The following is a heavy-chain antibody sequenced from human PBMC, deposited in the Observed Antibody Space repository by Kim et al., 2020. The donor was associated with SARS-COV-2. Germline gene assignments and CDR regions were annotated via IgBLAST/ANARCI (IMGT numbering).Heavy chain of an antibody. CDR3: AKGPMMYQLGSPLPLYY. D-gene: IGHD2-2*01. V-gene: IGHV3-23*01. CDR1: GFTFSSYA. J-gene: IGHJ4*02. Sequence: GGSLRLSCAASGFTFSSYAMSWVRQAPGKGLEWVSGISGSGGSTYYADSVKGRFTISRDNSKNMLYLQMNSLRAEDTAVYYCAKGPMMYQLGSPLPLYYWGQGTLVTVSS. CDR2: ISGSGGST.